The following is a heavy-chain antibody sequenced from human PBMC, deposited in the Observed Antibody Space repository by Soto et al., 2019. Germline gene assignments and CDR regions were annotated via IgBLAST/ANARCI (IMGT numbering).Heavy chain of an antibody. CDR3: AKDSGFFGYCGGGSCYPVLDP. V-gene: IGHV3-23*01. CDR2: ISGNGWST. Sequence: PGGSLRLSCAASGFTFSSYALTWVRQAPGKGLEWISTISGNGWSTYYADSVKGRFTISRNNSKHTVHLQMNSLRAEDTALYYCAKDSGFFGYCGGGSCYPVLDPWGQGTLVTVSS. J-gene: IGHJ5*02. D-gene: IGHD2-15*01. CDR1: GFTFSSYA.